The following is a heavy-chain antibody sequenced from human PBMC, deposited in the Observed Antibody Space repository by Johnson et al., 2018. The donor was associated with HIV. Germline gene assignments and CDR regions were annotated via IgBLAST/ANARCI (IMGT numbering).Heavy chain of an antibody. CDR3: AKDRGYGGNLDALDI. V-gene: IGHV3-30*04. CDR2: ISYDGNKT. J-gene: IGHJ3*02. D-gene: IGHD4-23*01. Sequence: QVQLVESGGGVVQPGRSLRLSCAASGFTFSSYAMHWVRQAPGKGLEWVAVISYDGNKTYYADSVRGLTISRDNSKNTLYLQLSSLRSEDTAVYYCAKDRGYGGNLDALDIWGQGTMVTVSS. CDR1: GFTFSSYA.